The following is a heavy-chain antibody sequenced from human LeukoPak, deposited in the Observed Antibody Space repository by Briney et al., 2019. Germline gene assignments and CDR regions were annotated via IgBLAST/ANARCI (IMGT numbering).Heavy chain of an antibody. CDR1: GFTFSSYG. Sequence: GGSLRLSCAASGFTFSSYGMHWVRQAPGKGLEWVSVISYDGSNKYYADSVKGRFTISKDNSKNTLYLQMNSLRAEDTAVYYCAKDKEGVTMFRGQGTLVTVSS. D-gene: IGHD3-10*02. CDR3: AKDKEGVTMF. CDR2: ISYDGSNK. J-gene: IGHJ4*02. V-gene: IGHV3-30*18.